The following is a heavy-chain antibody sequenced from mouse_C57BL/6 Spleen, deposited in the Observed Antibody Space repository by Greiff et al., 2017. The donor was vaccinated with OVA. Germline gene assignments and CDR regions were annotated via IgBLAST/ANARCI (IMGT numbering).Heavy chain of an antibody. J-gene: IGHJ2*01. V-gene: IGHV1-54*01. CDR2: INPGSGGT. D-gene: IGHD2-3*01. CDR1: GYAFTNYL. CDR3: AREGWLLRVFDY. Sequence: VQLQQSGAELVRPGTSVKVSCKASGYAFTNYLIEWVKQRPGQGLEWIGVINPGSGGTNYNEKFKGKATLTADKSSSTAYMQLSSLTSEDSAVYFCAREGWLLRVFDYWGQGTTLTVSS.